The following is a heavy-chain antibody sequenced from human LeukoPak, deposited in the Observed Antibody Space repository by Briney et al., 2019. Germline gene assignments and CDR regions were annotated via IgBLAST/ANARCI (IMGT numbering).Heavy chain of an antibody. CDR3: ATVAREPYYYYYYMDV. CDR1: GYTLTELS. V-gene: IGHV1-24*01. CDR2: FDPEDGET. Sequence: ASVKVSCKVSGYTLTELSMHWVRQAPGKGLEWMGGFDPEDGETIYAQKFQGRVTMTEDTSTDTAYMELSSLRSEDTAVYYCATVAREPYYYYYYMDVWGKGTTVTISS. J-gene: IGHJ6*03. D-gene: IGHD1-14*01.